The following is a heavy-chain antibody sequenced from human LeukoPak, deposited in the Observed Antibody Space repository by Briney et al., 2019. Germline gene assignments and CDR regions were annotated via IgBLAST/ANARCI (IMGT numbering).Heavy chain of an antibody. Sequence: GGSLRLSCAASGFTFSSYGMNWVRQAPGKGLEWVSYITSSGSTKYYADSVKGRFTISRDNAKNSLYLQMTSLRAEDTAVYYCAREGTYYFDYWGQGTLVTVSS. CDR2: ITSSGSTK. J-gene: IGHJ4*02. CDR3: AREGTYYFDY. CDR1: GFTFSSYG. D-gene: IGHD3-10*01. V-gene: IGHV3-48*03.